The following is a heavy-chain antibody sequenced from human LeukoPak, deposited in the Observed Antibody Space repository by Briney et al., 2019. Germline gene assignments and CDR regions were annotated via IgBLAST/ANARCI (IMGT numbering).Heavy chain of an antibody. CDR2: IYGGVNT. CDR3: AKSPKTGFLFDY. V-gene: IGHV3-66*01. CDR1: GFTVSSNY. D-gene: IGHD1-1*01. J-gene: IGHJ4*02. Sequence: GGSLRLSCAASGFTVSSNYMSWVRQAPGKGVGWVSVIYGGVNTVYADSVQGRFTISRDNSKNTLYLQMSSLRAGDTAVYYCAKSPKTGFLFDYWGKGTLVTVSS.